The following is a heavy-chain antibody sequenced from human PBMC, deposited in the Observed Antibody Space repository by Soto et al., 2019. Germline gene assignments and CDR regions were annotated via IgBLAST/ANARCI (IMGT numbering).Heavy chain of an antibody. CDR2: IYHSGSI. Sequence: QVQLQESGPGLVKPSGTLSLTCAVSSGSISSSNWWSWVRQPPGKWLEWIGDIYHSGSINYNPSLKSRVTISVDKSKNQFSLKLSSVTAADTAVYFCAMSGAVAVYFDDWGQGTLVTVSS. V-gene: IGHV4-4*02. D-gene: IGHD6-19*01. CDR1: SGSISSSNW. J-gene: IGHJ4*02. CDR3: AMSGAVAVYFDD.